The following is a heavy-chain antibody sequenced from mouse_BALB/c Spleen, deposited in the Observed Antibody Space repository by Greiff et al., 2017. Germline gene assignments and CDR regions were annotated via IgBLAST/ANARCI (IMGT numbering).Heavy chain of an antibody. CDR2: ISSGGSYT. CDR3: ARPITKILSFDY. Sequence: EVMLVESGGDLVKPGGSLKLSCAASGFTFSSYGMSWVRQTPDKRLEWVATISSGGSYTYYPDSVKGRFTISRDNAKNTLYLQMSSLKSEDTAMYYCARPITKILSFDYWGQGTTLTVSS. CDR1: GFTFSSYG. J-gene: IGHJ2*01. V-gene: IGHV5-6*01. D-gene: IGHD2-4*01.